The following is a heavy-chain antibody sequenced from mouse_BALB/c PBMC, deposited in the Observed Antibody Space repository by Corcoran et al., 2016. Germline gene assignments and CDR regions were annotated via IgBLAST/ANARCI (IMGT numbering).Heavy chain of an antibody. CDR3: ARWPVVEDYYAMDY. CDR1: GYTFTTAG. J-gene: IGHJ4*01. D-gene: IGHD1-1*01. Sequence: QIQLVQSGPELTKPGETVRISCKASGYTFTTAGMQWVQKMPGKGLKWIGWINTHSGVPKYAEDFKGRFAFSLETSASTAYLQISNLKNEDTATYFCARWPVVEDYYAMDYWGQGTAVTVSS. V-gene: IGHV9-4*02. CDR2: INTHSGVP.